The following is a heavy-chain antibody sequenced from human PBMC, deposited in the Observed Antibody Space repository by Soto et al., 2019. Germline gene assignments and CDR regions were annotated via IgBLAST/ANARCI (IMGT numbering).Heavy chain of an antibody. J-gene: IGHJ6*02. CDR1: GGTFSSYA. CDR2: IIPIFGTA. V-gene: IGHV1-69*12. Sequence: QVQLVQSGAEVKKPGSSVKVSCKASGGTFSSYAISWVRQAPGQGLEWMGGIIPIFGTANYAQKFEGRVTITADESTSTAYVELSGLRAEDAAVYYCARDGRGMYGMGVWGQGTTVSVSS. CDR3: ARDGRGMYGMGV. D-gene: IGHD3-10*01.